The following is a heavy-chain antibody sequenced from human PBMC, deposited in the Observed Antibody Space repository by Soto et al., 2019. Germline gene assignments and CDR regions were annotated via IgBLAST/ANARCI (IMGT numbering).Heavy chain of an antibody. V-gene: IGHV3-66*01. Sequence: PGGSLRLSCAASGFTVSSNYMSRVRQAPGKGLEWVSVIYSGGSTYYADSVKGRFTISRDNSKNTLYLQMNSLRAEDTAVYYCASYPYHEYYYYYCYMQVWGKETALTV. CDR2: IYSGGST. CDR1: GFTVSSNY. J-gene: IGHJ6*03. CDR3: ASYPYHEYYYYYCYMQV. D-gene: IGHD3-16*01.